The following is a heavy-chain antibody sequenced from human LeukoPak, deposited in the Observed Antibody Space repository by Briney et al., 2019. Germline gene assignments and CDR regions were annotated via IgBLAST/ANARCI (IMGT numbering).Heavy chain of an antibody. V-gene: IGHV3-23*01. CDR1: GFTFSSYA. CDR3: ARVPDYRGFYYYYMDV. Sequence: GGSLRLSCAASGFTFSSYAMSWVRQAPGKGLEWVSAISGSGGSTYYADSVKGRFTISRDNSKNTLYLQMNSLRAEDTALYYCARVPDYRGFYYYYMDVWGKGTTVTVSS. D-gene: IGHD4-11*01. CDR2: ISGSGGST. J-gene: IGHJ6*03.